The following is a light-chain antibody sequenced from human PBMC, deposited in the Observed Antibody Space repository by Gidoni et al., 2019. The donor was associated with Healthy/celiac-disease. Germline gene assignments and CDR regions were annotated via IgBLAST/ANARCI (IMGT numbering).Light chain of an antibody. J-gene: IGKJ4*01. CDR2: AAS. CDR3: QHANSFSLP. V-gene: IGKV1-12*01. CDR1: QGINSW. Sequence: DIQMTQSPSSVSASVGDRVTITCRASQGINSWLAWYQQKPGKAPKLLIYAASILQIGVPSMFRGRVSSTYFTLPIISLHPQDFATYYFQHANSFSLPFGGGTKVEIK.